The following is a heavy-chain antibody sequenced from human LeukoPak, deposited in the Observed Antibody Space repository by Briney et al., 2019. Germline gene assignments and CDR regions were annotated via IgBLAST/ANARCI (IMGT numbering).Heavy chain of an antibody. CDR1: GFTFSSYA. D-gene: IGHD2-2*01. CDR2: ISGSGGST. CDR3: AKGLVGMPYDY. Sequence: GGSLRLSCAASGFTFSSYAMSWVRQAPGKGLEWVSAISGSGGSTYYADSVKGRFTISRDNSKSTLYLQMNSLKAEDTAVYYCAKGLVGMPYDYWGQGTLVTVSS. V-gene: IGHV3-23*01. J-gene: IGHJ4*02.